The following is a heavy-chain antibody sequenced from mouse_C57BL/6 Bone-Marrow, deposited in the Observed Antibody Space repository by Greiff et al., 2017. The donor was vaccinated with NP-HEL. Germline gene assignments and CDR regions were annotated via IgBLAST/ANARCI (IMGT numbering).Heavy chain of an antibody. CDR3: ARSPLWYYVDY. D-gene: IGHD1-1*02. CDR2: INPYNGGT. CDR1: GYTFTDYY. J-gene: IGHJ2*01. V-gene: IGHV1-19*01. Sequence: EVQLQQSGPVLVKPGASVKMSCKASGYTFTDYYMNWVKQSHGKSLEWIGVINPYNGGTSYNQKFKGKATLTVDKSSSTAYMELNSLTSEDSAVYYCARSPLWYYVDYWGQGTTLTVSS.